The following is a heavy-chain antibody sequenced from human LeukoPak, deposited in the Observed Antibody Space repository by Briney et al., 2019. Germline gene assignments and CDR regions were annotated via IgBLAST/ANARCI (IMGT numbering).Heavy chain of an antibody. Sequence: SVKVSCKASGGTFSSYAISWVRQAPGQGLEWMGGIIPIFGTANYAQKFQGRVTITADESTSTAYMELSSLRSEDTAVYYCARVAGDSSGYYYAFSYWGQGTLVTVSS. CDR2: IIPIFGTA. CDR3: ARVAGDSSGYYYAFSY. D-gene: IGHD3-22*01. V-gene: IGHV1-69*13. J-gene: IGHJ4*02. CDR1: GGTFSSYA.